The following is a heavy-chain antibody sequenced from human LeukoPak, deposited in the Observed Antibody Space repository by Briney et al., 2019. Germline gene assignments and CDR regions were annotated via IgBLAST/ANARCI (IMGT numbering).Heavy chain of an antibody. CDR1: GVTFSSYA. CDR3: AKDPRPTVTTYLKYYYGMDV. CDR2: ISGIVGST. V-gene: IGHV3-23*01. Sequence: GGSLRLSCAASGVTFSSYAMSWVRQAPGEGLEWGSAISGIVGSTYYADSVKGRFTISRDNSKNTLYLQMNSLRAADTAVYYCAKDPRPTVTTYLKYYYGMDVWGQGTTVTVSS. D-gene: IGHD4-17*01. J-gene: IGHJ6*02.